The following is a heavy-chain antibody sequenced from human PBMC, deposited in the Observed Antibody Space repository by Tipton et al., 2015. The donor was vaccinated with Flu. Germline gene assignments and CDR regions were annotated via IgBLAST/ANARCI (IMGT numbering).Heavy chain of an antibody. Sequence: GLVKPSETLSLTYTVSGASISSSAYSWGWLRQPPGKGLEWIGSIYYNGDIYYNPSLKSRVTISVDTSENQFSLRLSSVTAADTAVYYYARLSYYDVDLKNFYFDYWGQGTLVTVSS. J-gene: IGHJ4*02. CDR2: IYYNGDI. D-gene: IGHD3-10*02. CDR1: GASISSSAYS. V-gene: IGHV4-39*01. CDR3: ARLSYYDVDLKNFYFDY.